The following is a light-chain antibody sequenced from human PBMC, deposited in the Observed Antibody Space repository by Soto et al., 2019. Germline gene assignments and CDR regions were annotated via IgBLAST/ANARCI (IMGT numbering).Light chain of an antibody. J-gene: IGLJ1*01. CDR3: QSYDSSLSGYV. CDR2: GNS. CDR1: SCNIGAGYD. Sequence: QSVLTQPASVSGAPGQRVTISCTGSSCNIGAGYDVHWYQQLPGTAPKLLIYGNSNRPSGVPDRFSGSKSGTSASLAITGLQAEDEADYYCQSYDSSLSGYVFGTGTKLTVL. V-gene: IGLV1-40*01.